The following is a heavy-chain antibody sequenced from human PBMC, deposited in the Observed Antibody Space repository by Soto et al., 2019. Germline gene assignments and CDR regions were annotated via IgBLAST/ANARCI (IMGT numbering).Heavy chain of an antibody. D-gene: IGHD6-6*01. CDR3: AGTSSSSRFYYYGMDV. CDR2: IYPGDSDT. V-gene: IGHV5-51*01. CDR1: GYSFTSYW. Sequence: GESLKISCKGSGYSFTSYWIGWVRQMPGKGLEWMGIIYPGDSDTRYSPSFQGQVTISADKSISTAYLQWSSLKASDTAMYYCAGTSSSSRFYYYGMDVWGQGTTVTVSS. J-gene: IGHJ6*02.